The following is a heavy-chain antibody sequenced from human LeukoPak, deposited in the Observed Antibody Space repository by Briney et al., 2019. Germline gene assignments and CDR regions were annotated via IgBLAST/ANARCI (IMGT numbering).Heavy chain of an antibody. D-gene: IGHD6-19*01. Sequence: PGGSLRLSCAASGFTFSSYGMHWVRQAPGKGLEWVAFIRYDGSNKYYADSVKGRFTISRDNSKNTLYLQMNSLRAEDTAVYYCAKDDDIAVADYFDYWGQGTLVTVSS. V-gene: IGHV3-30*02. CDR1: GFTFSSYG. CDR2: IRYDGSNK. J-gene: IGHJ4*02. CDR3: AKDDDIAVADYFDY.